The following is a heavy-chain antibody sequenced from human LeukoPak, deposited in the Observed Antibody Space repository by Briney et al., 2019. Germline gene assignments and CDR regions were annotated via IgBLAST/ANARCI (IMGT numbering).Heavy chain of an antibody. CDR1: GMSLSDYY. CDR3: ARRALDYDDVAYFYARCPDV. Sequence: SETLSLTCGVSGMSLSDYYWTWIRQSPGKGLEWIGEVSHDGDTNYNPSLKSRVSISVDTSNDQFSLKLSSVTAADTGVYYCARRALDYDDVAYFYARCPDVWGQGIKVTVS. V-gene: IGHV4-34*01. CDR2: VSHDGDT. J-gene: IGHJ6*02. D-gene: IGHD4-17*01.